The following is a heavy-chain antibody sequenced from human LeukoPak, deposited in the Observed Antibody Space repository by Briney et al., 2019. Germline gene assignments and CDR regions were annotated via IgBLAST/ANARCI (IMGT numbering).Heavy chain of an antibody. J-gene: IGHJ4*02. CDR1: GGSFSGYY. Sequence: SETLSLTCAVYGGSFSGYYWSWIRQPPGKGLEWIGEINHSGNTNLNPSLKSRVTISVDTSKNQFSLKLSSVTAADTAVYYCARARITMVRGVPRTYYFDYWGQGTLVTVSS. D-gene: IGHD3-10*01. CDR2: INHSGNT. V-gene: IGHV4-34*01. CDR3: ARARITMVRGVPRTYYFDY.